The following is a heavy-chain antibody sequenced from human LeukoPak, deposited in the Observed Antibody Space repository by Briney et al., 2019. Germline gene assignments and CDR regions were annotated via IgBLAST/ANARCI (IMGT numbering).Heavy chain of an antibody. CDR1: GFTFSDYY. D-gene: IGHD3-10*01. Sequence: GSLRLSCAASGFTFSDYYMSWIRQAPGKGLEWVSYISRSGSFISYTDSVKGRFTISRDNAKNSLYLQMNSLRADDTAVYYCAREGPMLRGVIGGKIDYWGQGTVVTVSS. CDR2: ISRSGSFI. V-gene: IGHV3-11*01. CDR3: AREGPMLRGVIGGKIDY. J-gene: IGHJ4*02.